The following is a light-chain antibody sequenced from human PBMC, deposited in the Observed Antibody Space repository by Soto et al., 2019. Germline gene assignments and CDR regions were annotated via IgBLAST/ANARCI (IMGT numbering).Light chain of an antibody. J-gene: IGLJ1*01. CDR2: EGS. CDR3: CSYAGRNYYV. V-gene: IGLV2-23*01. CDR1: SNDVGSYNL. Sequence: QSALTQPASVSGSPGQSITISRTGTSNDVGSYNLVSWYQHHPGKAHKLMIFEGSKRPSGVSNRFSGSKSGNTASLTISGLQAEDVADFYCCSYAGRNYYVFGTGTKVTVL.